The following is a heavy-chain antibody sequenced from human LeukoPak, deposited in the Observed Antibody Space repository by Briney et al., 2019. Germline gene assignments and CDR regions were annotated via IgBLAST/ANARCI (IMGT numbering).Heavy chain of an antibody. V-gene: IGHV4-39*01. CDR3: ARRSGYSYGYAYYYYYMDV. J-gene: IGHJ6*03. CDR1: GGSISSSSYY. CDR2: IYYSGST. Sequence: SETLSLTCTVSGGSISSSSYYWGWLRHPQGQGLEWLGCIYYSGSTYYNPSLKSRVTISVDPSKNQFSLKLSSVTAADTAVYYCARRSGYSYGYAYYYYYMDVWGKGTTVTVSS. D-gene: IGHD5-18*01.